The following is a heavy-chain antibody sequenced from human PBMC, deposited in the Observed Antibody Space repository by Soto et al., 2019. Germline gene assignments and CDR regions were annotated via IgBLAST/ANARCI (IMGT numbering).Heavy chain of an antibody. Sequence: GGSLRLSCAASGFTFSDYFITWIRQAPGEGLEWVSYISSSSSYTNYADSVKGRFTISRDNAKNSLYLQMNSLRAEDTAVYYCARDHHRYSGYDYVDYWGQGTLVTVSS. CDR3: ARDHHRYSGYDYVDY. CDR1: GFTFSDYF. J-gene: IGHJ4*02. D-gene: IGHD5-12*01. CDR2: ISSSSSYT. V-gene: IGHV3-11*05.